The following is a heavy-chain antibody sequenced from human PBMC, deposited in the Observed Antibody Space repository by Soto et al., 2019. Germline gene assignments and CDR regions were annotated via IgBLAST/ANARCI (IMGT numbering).Heavy chain of an antibody. CDR2: ISYSGST. CDR1: DGSSSSGCYY. D-gene: IGHD3-22*01. CDR3: ASDHVYYSSGYIHAFEI. Sequence: SETRAITCTVSDGSSSSGCYYWTFICQDPGKGLEWIGYISYSGSTYYNPSLKTRVTISVDTSKNQFSLKLSSVTGADTYVYYCASDHVYYSSGYIHAFEIWGQGPMV. V-gene: IGHV4-31*03. J-gene: IGHJ3*02.